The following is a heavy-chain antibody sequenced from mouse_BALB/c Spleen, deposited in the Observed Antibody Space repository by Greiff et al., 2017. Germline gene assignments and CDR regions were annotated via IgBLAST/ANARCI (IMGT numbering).Heavy chain of an antibody. CDR1: GFTFTDYY. J-gene: IGHJ1*01. CDR3: ARDTTVEWYFDV. CDR2: IRNKATGYTT. D-gene: IGHD1-1*01. Sequence: EVQLVESGGGLVQPGGSLRLSCATSGFTFTDYYMSWVRQPPGKALEWLGFIRNKATGYTTEYSASVKGRFTISRDNSQSILYLQMNTLRAEDSATEYCARDTTVEWYFDVWGAGTTVTVSS. V-gene: IGHV7-3*02.